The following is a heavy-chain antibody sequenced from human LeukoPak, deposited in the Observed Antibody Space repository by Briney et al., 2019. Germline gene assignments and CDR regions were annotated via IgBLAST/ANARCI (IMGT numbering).Heavy chain of an antibody. D-gene: IGHD5-18*01. J-gene: IGHJ4*02. Sequence: SETLSLTCTVSGDSITSGNYYWGWIRQPPGKGLEWIGNIYYSGSTYYNPSLKSRVSMSLGTPKNQFSLKLSSVTAADTAVYYCAATYRTRGYTYGYFDYWGQGTLVTVPS. V-gene: IGHV4-39*01. CDR3: AATYRTRGYTYGYFDY. CDR2: IYYSGST. CDR1: GDSITSGNYY.